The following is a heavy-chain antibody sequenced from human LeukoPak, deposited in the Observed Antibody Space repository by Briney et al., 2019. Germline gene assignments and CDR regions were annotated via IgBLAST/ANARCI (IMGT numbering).Heavy chain of an antibody. CDR2: ISYDGSNK. D-gene: IGHD3-22*01. J-gene: IGHJ4*02. CDR3: AREDSGYSRSGELDY. Sequence: PGRSLRLSCAASGFTFSSYAMHWARQAPGKGLEWVAVISYDGSNKYYADSVKGRFTISRDNSKNTLYLQMNSLRAEDTAVYYCAREDSGYSRSGELDYWGQGTLVTVSS. V-gene: IGHV3-30-3*01. CDR1: GFTFSSYA.